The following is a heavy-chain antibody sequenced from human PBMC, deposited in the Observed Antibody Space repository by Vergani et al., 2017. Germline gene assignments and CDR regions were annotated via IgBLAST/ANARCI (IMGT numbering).Heavy chain of an antibody. CDR2: ISYDGSNK. V-gene: IGHV3-30*03. CDR3: ARDTEGSGSYPNY. J-gene: IGHJ4*02. CDR1: GFTFSSYS. Sequence: VQLVESGGGLVQPGGSLRLSCAASGFTFSSYSMHWVRQAPGKGLEWVAVISYDGSNKYYADSVKGRFTISRDNSKNTLYLQMNSLRAEDTAVYYCARDTEGSGSYPNYWGQGTLVTVSS. D-gene: IGHD3-10*01.